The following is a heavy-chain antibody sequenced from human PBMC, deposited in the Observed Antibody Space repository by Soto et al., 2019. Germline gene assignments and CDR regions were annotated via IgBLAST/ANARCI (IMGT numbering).Heavy chain of an antibody. CDR3: ARDRSRLPTKTYYYDSSGYYFDY. V-gene: IGHV1-69*08. D-gene: IGHD3-22*01. CDR2: IIPILGIA. Sequence: QVQLVQSGAEVKKPGSSVKVSCKASGGTFSSYTISWVRQAPGQGLEWMGRIIPILGIANYAQKFQGRVTITADKPTSAXXRXRXXLGTEDTAVYYCARDRSRLPTKTYYYDSSGYYFDYWGQGTLVTVSS. J-gene: IGHJ4*02. CDR1: GGTFSSYT.